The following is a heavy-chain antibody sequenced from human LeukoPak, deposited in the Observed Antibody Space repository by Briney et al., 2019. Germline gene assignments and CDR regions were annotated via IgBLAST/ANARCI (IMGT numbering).Heavy chain of an antibody. Sequence: SETLSLTCTVSGGSISGYYWSWIRQHPGKGLEWIGYIYYSGSTYYNPSLKSRVTISVDTSKNQFSLKLSSVTAADTAVYYCARASSAAGPFDYWGQGTLVTVSS. J-gene: IGHJ4*02. CDR3: ARASSAAGPFDY. CDR2: IYYSGST. CDR1: GGSISGYY. D-gene: IGHD6-13*01. V-gene: IGHV4-31*03.